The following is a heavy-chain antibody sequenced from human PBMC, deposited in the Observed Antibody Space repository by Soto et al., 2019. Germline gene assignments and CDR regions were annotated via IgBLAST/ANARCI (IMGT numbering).Heavy chain of an antibody. D-gene: IGHD3-10*01. Sequence: ASVKVSCMASGYTFTSYGISWVRQAPGQGLEWMGWISAYNGNTNYAQKLQGRVTMTTDTSTSTAYMELRSLRSDDTAVYYCASDVGGSGSYYAFDIWGQGTMVTVSS. CDR2: ISAYNGNT. CDR1: GYTFTSYG. CDR3: ASDVGGSGSYYAFDI. V-gene: IGHV1-18*01. J-gene: IGHJ3*02.